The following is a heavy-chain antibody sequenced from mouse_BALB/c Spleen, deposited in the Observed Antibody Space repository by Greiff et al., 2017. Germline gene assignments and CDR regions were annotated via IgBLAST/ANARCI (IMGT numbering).Heavy chain of an antibody. J-gene: IGHJ4*01. CDR3: ARQYYGNGRRIFYYAMDY. CDR1: GFTFSSYG. CDR2: ISSGGSYT. V-gene: IGHV5-6*01. D-gene: IGHD2-1*01. Sequence: EVKVVESGGDLVKPGGSLKLSCAASGFTFSSYGMSWVRQTPDKRLEWVATISSGGSYTYYPDSVKGRFTISRDNAKNTLYLQMSSLKSEDTAMYYGARQYYGNGRRIFYYAMDYWGQGTSVTVSA.